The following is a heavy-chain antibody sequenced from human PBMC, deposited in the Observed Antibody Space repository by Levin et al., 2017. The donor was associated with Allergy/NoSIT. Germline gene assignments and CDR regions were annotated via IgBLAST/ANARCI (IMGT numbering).Heavy chain of an antibody. CDR3: AREGFWTD. J-gene: IGHJ4*02. CDR1: GFRFSDYY. D-gene: IGHD3/OR15-3a*01. Sequence: GESLKISCAASGFRFSDYYMSWIRQVPGKGLEWVSYISVSGRETNYADSVKGRFTISRDNAMNSPSLQMNSLRVDDSAVYYCAREGFWTDWGQGTLVTVSS. CDR2: ISVSGRET. V-gene: IGHV3-11*06.